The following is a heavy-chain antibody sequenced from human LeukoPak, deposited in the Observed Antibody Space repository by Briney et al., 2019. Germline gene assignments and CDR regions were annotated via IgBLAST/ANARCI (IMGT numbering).Heavy chain of an antibody. CDR1: GFIFSNYA. D-gene: IGHD3-9*01. V-gene: IGHV3-23*01. CDR2: ISDSGGST. CDR3: ALDLRGSDWSRDD. Sequence: GGSLRLSCVVSGFIFSNYAMTWVRQAPGKGLEWVSVISDSGGSTNYADSVKGRFIISRDNSRDTLYLQMNSLRAEDTAVYYCALDLRGSDWSRDDWGQGTLVTVSS. J-gene: IGHJ4*02.